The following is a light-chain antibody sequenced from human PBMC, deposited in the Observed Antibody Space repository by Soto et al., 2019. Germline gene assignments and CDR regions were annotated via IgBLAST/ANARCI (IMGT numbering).Light chain of an antibody. CDR2: DTF. CDR3: QQRSNWPPGYT. CDR1: QSVSSH. V-gene: IGKV3-11*01. Sequence: ELVLTQSPATLPLSPGERATLSCRASQSVSSHLAWYQQKPGQAPRLLMYDTFNRATGIPARFNGSGSGTGFTLTISSLEPQDFAVYYCQQRSNWPPGYTFGQGTKLEIK. J-gene: IGKJ2*01.